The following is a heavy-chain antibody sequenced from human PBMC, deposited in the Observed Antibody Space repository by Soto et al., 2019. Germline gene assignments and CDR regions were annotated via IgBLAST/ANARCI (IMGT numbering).Heavy chain of an antibody. CDR1: GFTFSGYA. CDR2: ISYDGSNK. J-gene: IGHJ4*02. Sequence: QVHLVESGGGVVQPGRSLRLSCAASGFTFSGYAMHWVRQTPGKGLEWVAVISYDGSNKYYADSVQGRVAISRDDAQKTLYLLIHSLRVEDTAVYYCARGGRDFYDRSGYSPFDYWGQGTVVTVSS. D-gene: IGHD3-22*01. CDR3: ARGGRDFYDRSGYSPFDY. V-gene: IGHV3-30*09.